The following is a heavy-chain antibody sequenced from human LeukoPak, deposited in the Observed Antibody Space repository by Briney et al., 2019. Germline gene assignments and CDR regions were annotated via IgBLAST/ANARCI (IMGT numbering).Heavy chain of an antibody. V-gene: IGHV3-33*01. Sequence: GGSLRLSCAASGFTFSSYGMHWVRQAPGKGLEWVAVIWYDGSNKYYADSVKGRFTISRDNSKNTLYLQMNSLRAEDTAVYYCARFVYYDSSGGWFDPWGQGTLVTVSS. D-gene: IGHD3-22*01. CDR2: IWYDGSNK. CDR1: GFTFSSYG. CDR3: ARFVYYDSSGGWFDP. J-gene: IGHJ5*02.